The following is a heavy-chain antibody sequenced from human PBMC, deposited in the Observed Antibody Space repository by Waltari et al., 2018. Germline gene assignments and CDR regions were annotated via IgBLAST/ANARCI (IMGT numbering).Heavy chain of an antibody. J-gene: IGHJ4*02. CDR3: ACYYDFWSGYYKDFNY. CDR1: GFTFSSYA. V-gene: IGHV3-23*01. Sequence: EVQLLESGGGLVQPGGSLRLSCAASGFTFSSYAMSWVRQPPGKGPAWVSGISGSGANTYYADSVKGRFTISRDNSKNTLYLQMNSLRADDTAVYYCACYYDFWSGYYKDFNYWAREPWSPSPQ. D-gene: IGHD3-3*01. CDR2: ISGSGANT.